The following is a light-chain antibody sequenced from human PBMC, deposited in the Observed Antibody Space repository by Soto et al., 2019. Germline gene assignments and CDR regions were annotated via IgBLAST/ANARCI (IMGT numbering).Light chain of an antibody. CDR1: QNIGNW. CDR2: DAS. Sequence: DIQMTQSPSTLSASVGARVTITCRASQNIGNWLAWYQQKPGKTPDLLIYDASSLESGVPLRFSGSGSGTEFTLPISSLQTDDSATYYCQQYNDEQWTFGQGTKVEIK. CDR3: QQYNDEQWT. J-gene: IGKJ1*01. V-gene: IGKV1-5*01.